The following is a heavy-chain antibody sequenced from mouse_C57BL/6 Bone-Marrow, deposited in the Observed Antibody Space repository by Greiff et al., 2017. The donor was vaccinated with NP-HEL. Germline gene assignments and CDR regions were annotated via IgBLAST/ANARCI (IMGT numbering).Heavy chain of an antibody. CDR3: ARFYYGRAGYFDD. CDR2: INPYNGGT. J-gene: IGHJ2*01. Sequence: SGPVLVKPGASVKMSCKASGYTFTDYYMNWVKQSHGKSLEWIGVINPYNGGTSYNQKFKGKATLTVDKSSSTAYMELNSLTSEDSAVYYCARFYYGRAGYFDDWGQGTTLTVSS. D-gene: IGHD1-1*01. CDR1: GYTFTDYY. V-gene: IGHV1-19*01.